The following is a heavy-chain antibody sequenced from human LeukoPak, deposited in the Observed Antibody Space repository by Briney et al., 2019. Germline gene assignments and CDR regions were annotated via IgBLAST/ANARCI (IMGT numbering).Heavy chain of an antibody. D-gene: IGHD2-2*01. CDR3: ARDLEPGYCSSTSCYGGGYYYGMDV. CDR2: ISYDGSNK. V-gene: IGHV3-30*03. J-gene: IGHJ6*02. Sequence: PGRSLRLSCAASGFTFSSYGMHWVRQAPGKGLEWVAVISYDGSNKYYADSVKGRFTISRDNSKNTLYLQMNSLRAEDTAVYYCARDLEPGYCSSTSCYGGGYYYGMDVWGQGTTVTVSS. CDR1: GFTFSSYG.